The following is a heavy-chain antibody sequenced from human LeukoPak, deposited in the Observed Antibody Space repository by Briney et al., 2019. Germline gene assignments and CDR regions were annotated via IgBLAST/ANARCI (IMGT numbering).Heavy chain of an antibody. CDR2: INPNSGGT. V-gene: IGHV1-2*02. D-gene: IGHD2-2*02. J-gene: IGHJ4*02. CDR1: GYTFTSYG. Sequence: ASVKVSCKASGYTFTSYGISWVRQAPGQGLEWMGWINPNSGGTNYAQKFQGRVTMTRDTSISTAYMGLSRLRSDDTAVYYCARVRVHCSSTSCYMGYWGQGTLVTVSS. CDR3: ARVRVHCSSTSCYMGY.